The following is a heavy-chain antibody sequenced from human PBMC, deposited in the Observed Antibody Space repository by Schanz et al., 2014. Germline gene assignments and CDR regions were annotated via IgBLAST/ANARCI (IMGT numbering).Heavy chain of an antibody. D-gene: IGHD4-17*01. CDR2: IIPILGLA. Sequence: QVQLVQSGAEVKKPGSSMKVSCKASGGTFNSYTINWVRQAPGQGLEWMGRIIPILGLAKYEQKFQGRVTITADRSTSTAYMELSSLRSEDTAVYYCARGYGDSPTDFWGQGTLVTVSS. CDR1: GGTFNSYT. V-gene: IGHV1-69*02. J-gene: IGHJ4*02. CDR3: ARGYGDSPTDF.